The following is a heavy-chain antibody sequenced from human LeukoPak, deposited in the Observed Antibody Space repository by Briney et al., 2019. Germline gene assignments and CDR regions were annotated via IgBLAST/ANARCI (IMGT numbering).Heavy chain of an antibody. V-gene: IGHV3-30*18. Sequence: GGSRRLSCAASGFTFSGYGMHWVRQAPGKGLEWVAVISYDGSNKYYADSVKGRFTISRDNSKNTLYLQMNSLRAEDTAVYYRAKEFPVSQWPVSELVEDYWGQGTLLTVSS. CDR3: AKEFPVSQWPVSELVEDY. CDR2: ISYDGSNK. CDR1: GFTFSGYG. D-gene: IGHD6-19*01. J-gene: IGHJ4*02.